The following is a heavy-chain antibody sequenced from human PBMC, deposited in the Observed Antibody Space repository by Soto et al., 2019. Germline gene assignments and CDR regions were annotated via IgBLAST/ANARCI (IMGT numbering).Heavy chain of an antibody. CDR1: GFTYSDYY. Sequence: QGQLGESGGGLAKPGGSLRLSCAASGFTYSDYYMSWIRQAPGKGLEWVSYISSSGTTIYYTDSVKGRFTISRDNARKPLFLQMNSLRGEDTAVYYCAKGYVWGSYRPSMDVWGHGTTVTVSS. J-gene: IGHJ6*02. CDR3: AKGYVWGSYRPSMDV. V-gene: IGHV3-11*01. D-gene: IGHD3-16*02. CDR2: ISSSGTTI.